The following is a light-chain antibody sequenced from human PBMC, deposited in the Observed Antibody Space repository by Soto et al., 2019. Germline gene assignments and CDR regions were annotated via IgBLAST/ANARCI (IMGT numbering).Light chain of an antibody. CDR1: QSIGTW. CDR2: DAS. Sequence: DMQVTKSPATLSAFVGDRVTISCRARQSIGTWLAWYQQKPGKAPKLLIYDASTLESGVPSRFSGSGSGTEFTLTISSLHPEDVATSYCQEYNSYPVSFGQGTRLE. V-gene: IGKV1-5*01. J-gene: IGKJ5*01. CDR3: QEYNSYPVS.